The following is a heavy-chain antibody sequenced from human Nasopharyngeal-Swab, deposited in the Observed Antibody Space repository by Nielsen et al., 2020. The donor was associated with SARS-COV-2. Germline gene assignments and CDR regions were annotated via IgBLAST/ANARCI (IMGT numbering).Heavy chain of an antibody. D-gene: IGHD5-18*01. CDR2: IRSKAYGGTT. J-gene: IGHJ4*02. CDR1: GFTFGAYA. V-gene: IGHV3-49*04. Sequence: GGSLRLSCTASGFTFGAYAMSWVRQAPGKGLEWVGFIRSKAYGGTTEYAASVKGRFTISRDDSKSIAYLQMNSLKTEDTAVYYCTRVGEDTAMVDFDYWGQGTLVTVSS. CDR3: TRVGEDTAMVDFDY.